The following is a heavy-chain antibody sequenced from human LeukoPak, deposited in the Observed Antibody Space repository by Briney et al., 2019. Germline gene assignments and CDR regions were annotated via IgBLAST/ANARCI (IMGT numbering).Heavy chain of an antibody. CDR1: GVSISSGDYY. Sequence: PSETLSLTCTVSGVSISSGDYYWSWIRQPPGKGLEWIGYIYYSGSTYYNPSLKSRVTISVDTSKNQFSLKLSSVTAADTAVYYCARTGGSGYSDYWGQGTLVTVSS. CDR2: IYYSGST. J-gene: IGHJ4*02. V-gene: IGHV4-30-4*01. D-gene: IGHD3-10*01. CDR3: ARTGGSGYSDY.